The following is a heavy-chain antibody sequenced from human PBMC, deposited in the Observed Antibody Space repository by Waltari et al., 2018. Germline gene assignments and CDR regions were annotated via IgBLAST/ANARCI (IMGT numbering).Heavy chain of an antibody. CDR1: GFIFSNYV. V-gene: IGHV3-30-3*01. CDR2: ISYDGSSQ. J-gene: IGHJ3*02. CDR3: ARAVTGEDAFDM. Sequence: QEQMVESGGGVVQPGRPLRLSCSIAGFIFSNYVMNWVRQAPGKGLEWLAVISYDGSSQYYADSVKGRFSVSRDSFKNTVYLHMNGLRTEDTAVYYCARAVTGEDAFDMWGQGTMVTVSS. D-gene: IGHD2-21*02.